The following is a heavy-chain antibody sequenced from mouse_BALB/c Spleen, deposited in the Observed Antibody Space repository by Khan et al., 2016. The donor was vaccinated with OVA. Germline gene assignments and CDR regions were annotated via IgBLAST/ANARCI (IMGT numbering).Heavy chain of an antibody. CDR2: INTYTGEP. V-gene: IGHV9-1*02. CDR1: GSTFTNYG. J-gene: IGHJ1*01. CDR3: ARGASYWYFDV. Sequence: QIQLVQSGPELKKPGETVKISCKASGSTFTNYGMNWVKQAPGKGLKWMGWINTYTGEPTYTDDFKGRFDFHLETSPSTAYLQLHTLNNEDMATYASARGASYWYFDVWGAGTTVTVSS.